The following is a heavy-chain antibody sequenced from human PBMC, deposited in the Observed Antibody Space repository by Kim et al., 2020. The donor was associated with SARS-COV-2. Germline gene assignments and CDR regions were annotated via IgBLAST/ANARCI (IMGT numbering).Heavy chain of an antibody. CDR3: ARERIGIAAAGPVDY. D-gene: IGHD6-13*01. Sequence: ASVKVSCKASGYTFTSYGISWVRQAPGQGLDGMGWISAYNGNTNYAQKLQGRVTMTTDTSTSTAYMELRSLRSDDTAVYYCARERIGIAAAGPVDYWGQGTLVTVSS. J-gene: IGHJ4*02. CDR2: ISAYNGNT. V-gene: IGHV1-18*01. CDR1: GYTFTSYG.